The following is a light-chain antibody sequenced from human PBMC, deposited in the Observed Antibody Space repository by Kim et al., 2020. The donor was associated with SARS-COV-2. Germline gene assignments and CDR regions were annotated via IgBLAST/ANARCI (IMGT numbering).Light chain of an antibody. CDR2: SNN. J-gene: IGLJ2*01. Sequence: GQSVTISCSGSSSNIGSNTVNWYQQLPGTAPKLLIYSNNQRPSGVPDRFSGSKSVTSASLAISGLQSEDEADYYCAAWDDSLNGVVFGGGTQLTVL. CDR1: SSNIGSNT. V-gene: IGLV1-44*01. CDR3: AAWDDSLNGVV.